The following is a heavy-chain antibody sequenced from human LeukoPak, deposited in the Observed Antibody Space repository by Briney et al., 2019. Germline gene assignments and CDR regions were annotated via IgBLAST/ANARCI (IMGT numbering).Heavy chain of an antibody. D-gene: IGHD3-9*01. Sequence: GGSLRLSCAASGFTFSSYAMSWVRQAPRKGLEWVSAISGSGGSTYYADSVKGRFTISRDNSKNTLYLQMNSLRAEDTAVYYCAKDSVNYDILTGYQNWYFDLWGRGTLVTVSS. CDR1: GFTFSSYA. CDR2: ISGSGGST. V-gene: IGHV3-23*01. J-gene: IGHJ2*01. CDR3: AKDSVNYDILTGYQNWYFDL.